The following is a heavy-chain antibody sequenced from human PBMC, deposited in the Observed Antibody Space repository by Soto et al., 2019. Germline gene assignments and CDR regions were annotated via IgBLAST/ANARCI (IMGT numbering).Heavy chain of an antibody. CDR2: ISAYNGNT. CDR1: GYTFTSYG. Sequence: ASVKVSCKASGYTFTSYGISWVRQAPGQGLEWMGWISAYNGNTNYAQKLQGRVTMTTDTSTSTTYMELRSLRSDDTAVYYCARVEYSSSSGIADLDYCGQRTRVTVAS. CDR3: ARVEYSSSSGIADLDY. V-gene: IGHV1-18*01. J-gene: IGHJ4*01. D-gene: IGHD6-6*01.